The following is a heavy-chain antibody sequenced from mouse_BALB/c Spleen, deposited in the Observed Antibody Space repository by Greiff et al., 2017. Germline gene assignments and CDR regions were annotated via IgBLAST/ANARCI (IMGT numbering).Heavy chain of an antibody. D-gene: IGHD1-2*01. J-gene: IGHJ3*01. CDR1: GYSITSDYA. CDR3: ASTATFAY. V-gene: IGHV3-2*02. Sequence: EVQLVESGPGLVKPSQSLSLTCTVTGYSITSDYAWNWIRQFPGNKLEWMGYISYSGSTSYNPSLKSRISITRDTSKNQFFLQLNSVTTEDTATYYCASTATFAYWGQGTLVTVSA. CDR2: ISYSGST.